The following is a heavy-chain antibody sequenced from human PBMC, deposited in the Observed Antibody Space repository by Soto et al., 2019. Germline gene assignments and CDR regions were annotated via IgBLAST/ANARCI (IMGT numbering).Heavy chain of an antibody. CDR3: AHRPSYCSGGSCYSGFDY. J-gene: IGHJ4*02. CDR1: GFSLSTSGVG. D-gene: IGHD2-15*01. Sequence: QITLKESGPTLVKPTQTLTLTCTFSGFSLSTSGVGGGWIRQPPGKALEWLALIYWDDDKRYSPSLKSRLTITKDTSKTQVVLTMTNMDPVDTATYYCAHRPSYCSGGSCYSGFDYWCQGTLVTVSS. V-gene: IGHV2-5*02. CDR2: IYWDDDK.